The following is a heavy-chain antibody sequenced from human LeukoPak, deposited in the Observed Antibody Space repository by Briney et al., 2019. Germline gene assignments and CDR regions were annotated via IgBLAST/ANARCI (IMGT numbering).Heavy chain of an antibody. Sequence: SETLSLTCAVYGESFSGYYWSWIRQPPGKGLERIGEINQSGRTNYKPSLKSRVTISADTSKNQFSLKLSSVTAADTAVYYCARGRDSGSGGLTLDYWGQGTLVTVSS. CDR1: GESFSGYY. J-gene: IGHJ4*02. V-gene: IGHV4-34*01. CDR2: INQSGRT. CDR3: ARGRDSGSGGLTLDY. D-gene: IGHD3-10*01.